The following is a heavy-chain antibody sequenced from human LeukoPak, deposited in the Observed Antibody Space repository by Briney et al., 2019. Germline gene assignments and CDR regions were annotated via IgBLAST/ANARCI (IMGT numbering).Heavy chain of an antibody. CDR3: ARGRGELELLT. J-gene: IGHJ5*02. V-gene: IGHV4-34*01. Sequence: SETLSLTCAVYGGSFSGYYWSWIRQPPGKGLEWIGEINHSGSTNYNPSLKSRVTISVDTSKNQFSLKLSSVTAADTAVYYCARGRGELELLTWGQGTLVTVSS. D-gene: IGHD1-7*01. CDR2: INHSGST. CDR1: GGSFSGYY.